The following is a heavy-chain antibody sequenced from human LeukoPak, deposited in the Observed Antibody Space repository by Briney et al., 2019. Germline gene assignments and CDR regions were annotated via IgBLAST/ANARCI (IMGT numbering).Heavy chain of an antibody. CDR3: ARNGEYYDFWSGYYYFDY. CDR1: GFTVSSNY. Sequence: PGGSLRLSCAASGFTVSSNYMSWVRQAPWKGLEWVSVIDRGGNTYYADSVKGRFTISRHNSRNTLYLQMNSLRAEDTAVYFCARNGEYYDFWSGYYYFDYWGQGTLVTVSS. D-gene: IGHD3-3*01. CDR2: IDRGGNT. J-gene: IGHJ4*02. V-gene: IGHV3-53*04.